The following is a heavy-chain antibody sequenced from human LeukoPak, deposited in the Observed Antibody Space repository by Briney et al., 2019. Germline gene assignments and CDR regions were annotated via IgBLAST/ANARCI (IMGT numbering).Heavy chain of an antibody. J-gene: IGHJ4*02. CDR2: IYCSGGT. V-gene: IGHV4-59*01. CDR3: ARETPRAGHFDY. D-gene: IGHD2-15*01. CDR1: GGSINYYY. Sequence: SETLSLTCTVSGGSINYYYWMWIRQPPGKGLEWIGYIYCSGGTHYNPSLKSRVTMLVDTSENQFSLKLTAVTAADTAVYYCARETPRAGHFDYWGQGSLVTVSS.